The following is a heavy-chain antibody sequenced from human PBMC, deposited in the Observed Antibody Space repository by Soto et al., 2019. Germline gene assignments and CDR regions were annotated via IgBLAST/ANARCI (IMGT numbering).Heavy chain of an antibody. Sequence: GASVKVSCKASGGSFNKFVISWVRQAPGQGPEWVGGIIPIFGTANYAQKFQGRVTITADKSTSTSYMELSSLTSEDTAVYYCARDSDEAARTGRFGFDPWGQGTLVTVSS. CDR2: IIPIFGTA. D-gene: IGHD6-6*01. CDR1: GGSFNKFV. J-gene: IGHJ5*02. CDR3: ARDSDEAARTGRFGFDP. V-gene: IGHV1-69*06.